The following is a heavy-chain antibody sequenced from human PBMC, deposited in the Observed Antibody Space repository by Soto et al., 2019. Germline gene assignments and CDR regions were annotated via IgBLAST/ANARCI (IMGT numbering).Heavy chain of an antibody. J-gene: IGHJ2*01. CDR2: IYYSGST. CDR1: GGSISSGDYY. CDR3: ARGYGGNPFWYFDL. D-gene: IGHD2-15*01. V-gene: IGHV4-30-4*01. Sequence: QVQLQESGPGLVKPSQTLSLTCPVSGGSISSGDYYWSWIRQPPRKGLEWIGYIYYSGSTYYNPSLKSRVTISVDTSKNQFSLKLSSVTAADTAVYYCARGYGGNPFWYFDLWGRGAPVTVSS.